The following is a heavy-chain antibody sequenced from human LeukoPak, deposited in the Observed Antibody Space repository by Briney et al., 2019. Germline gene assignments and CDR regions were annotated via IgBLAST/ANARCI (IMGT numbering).Heavy chain of an antibody. V-gene: IGHV4-59*01. J-gene: IGHJ3*01. CDR3: ARELIVGATMAFDL. CDR1: GGSISNF. D-gene: IGHD1-26*01. Sequence: SETLSLTCTVSGGSISNFWTWIRQPPGKGLEWIGCISNSGSTNYNPSLKSRVTILMDTSKKQFSLKLSSVTAADTAVYYCARELIVGATMAFDLWGQGTRVTVSS. CDR2: ISNSGST.